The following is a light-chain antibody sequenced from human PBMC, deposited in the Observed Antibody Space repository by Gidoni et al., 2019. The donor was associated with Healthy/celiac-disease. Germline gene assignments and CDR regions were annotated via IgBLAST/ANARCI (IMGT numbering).Light chain of an antibody. Sequence: DIVMTQSPDSLPVSLGERATINCKSRQSVLYSSNNKNYLAWYPQKPGQPPKLLIYWASTRESGVPDRFSGSGSGTDFTLTISSLQAEDVAVYYCQQYYSAPTFGQGTKVEIK. CDR2: WAS. CDR1: QSVLYSSNNKNY. J-gene: IGKJ1*01. CDR3: QQYYSAPT. V-gene: IGKV4-1*01.